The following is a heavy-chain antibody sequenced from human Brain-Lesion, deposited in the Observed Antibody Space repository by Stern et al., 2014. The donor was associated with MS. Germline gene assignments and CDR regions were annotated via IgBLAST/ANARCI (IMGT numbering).Heavy chain of an antibody. Sequence: EVQLVQSGGKLIHPGESLRISCAASGFSVSNNYMTWVRQAPGKGLEWVXLIYSGGGTYYADSVKGRFTISRDNSKNTLYLQMNNLRAEDTAVYYCARDRTCTGGSCYGTWGQGTLVTVSS. V-gene: IGHV3-53*01. CDR1: GFSVSNNY. D-gene: IGHD2-15*01. CDR3: ARDRTCTGGSCYGT. CDR2: IYSGGGT. J-gene: IGHJ5*02.